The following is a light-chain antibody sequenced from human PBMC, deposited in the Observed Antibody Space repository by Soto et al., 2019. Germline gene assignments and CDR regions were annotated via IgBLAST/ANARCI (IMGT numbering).Light chain of an antibody. V-gene: IGLV2-23*01. Sequence: QSALTQPASVSGSPGQSITISCTGTSSDVGGYNLVSWYQQHPGKAPKLMIYEGTKRPSGVSNRFSGSKSGNTASLTISGLQAEDEADYYCCSYAGVSTYVLFGGGTKVTVL. CDR2: EGT. J-gene: IGLJ2*01. CDR1: SSDVGGYNL. CDR3: CSYAGVSTYVL.